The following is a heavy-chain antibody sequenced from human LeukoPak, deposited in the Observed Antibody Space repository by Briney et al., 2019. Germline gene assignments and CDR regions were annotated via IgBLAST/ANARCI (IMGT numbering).Heavy chain of an antibody. CDR2: MNPNSGNT. D-gene: IGHD3-3*01. CDR3: ARAPLRFLEWYLNWFDP. CDR1: GYTFTSYD. Sequence: GVSVKVSCKASGYTFTSYDINWVRQATGQGLEWMGWMNPNSGNTGYAQKFQGRVTITRNTSISTAYMELSSLRSEDTAVYYCARAPLRFLEWYLNWFDPWGQGTLVTVSS. J-gene: IGHJ5*02. V-gene: IGHV1-8*03.